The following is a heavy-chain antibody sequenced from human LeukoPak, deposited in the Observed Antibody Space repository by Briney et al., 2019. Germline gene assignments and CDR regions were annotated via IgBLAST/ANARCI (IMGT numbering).Heavy chain of an antibody. J-gene: IGHJ6*03. CDR1: GCTFSSYA. CDR3: VKFRGIQHYNYHMDV. CDR2: LTGSGGNT. V-gene: IGHV3-23*01. D-gene: IGHD3-10*01. Sequence: AGSLSLSCAASGCTFSSYALSWVRQAPGKGLEWVSGLTGSGGNTYYADPVKGRFTISRDNSKSTLSLQMNSLRAEDAAVYYCVKFRGIQHYNYHMDVWGKGTTVTVSS.